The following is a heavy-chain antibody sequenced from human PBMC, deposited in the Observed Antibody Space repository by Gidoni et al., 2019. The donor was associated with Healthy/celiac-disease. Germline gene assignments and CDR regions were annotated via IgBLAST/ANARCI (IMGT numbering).Heavy chain of an antibody. CDR1: GFTFGDYA. CDR2: IRSKAYGGTT. Sequence: EVQLVESGGGLVKPGRSLRLYCTASGFTFGDYAMSWFRQAPGKGLEWVGFIRSKAYGGTTEYAASVKGRFTISRDDSKSIAYLQMNSLKTEDTAVYYCTSASYSGSYSPPQYWGQGTLVTVSS. V-gene: IGHV3-49*05. J-gene: IGHJ4*02. CDR3: TSASYSGSYSPPQY. D-gene: IGHD1-26*01.